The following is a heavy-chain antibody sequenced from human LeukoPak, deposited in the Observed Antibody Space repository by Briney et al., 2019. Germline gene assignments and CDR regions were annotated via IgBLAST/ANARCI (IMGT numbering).Heavy chain of an antibody. Sequence: SETLSLTCTVSGGSIGSSSYYWGWIRQPPGKGLEWIGSIYYSGSTYYNPSLKNRVTISLDTSKNQFSLKLSSVTAADTAVYYCAREHSSLSGPSFDHWGQGALVTVSS. J-gene: IGHJ4*02. CDR3: AREHSSLSGPSFDH. D-gene: IGHD6-6*01. V-gene: IGHV4-39*01. CDR1: GGSIGSSSYY. CDR2: IYYSGST.